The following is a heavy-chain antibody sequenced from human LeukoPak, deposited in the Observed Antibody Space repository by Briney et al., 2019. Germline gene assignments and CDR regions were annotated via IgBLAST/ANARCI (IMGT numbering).Heavy chain of an antibody. CDR3: TRQMDY. V-gene: IGHV3-73*01. J-gene: IGHJ4*02. CDR1: GFTFSSYG. CDR2: IRSKANSYAT. Sequence: GGSLRLSCAASGFTFSSYGMHWVRQASGKGLEWVGRIRSKANSYATAYAASVKGRFTISRDDSKNTAYLQMSSLKTEDTAVYYCTRQMDYWGQGTLVTVSS.